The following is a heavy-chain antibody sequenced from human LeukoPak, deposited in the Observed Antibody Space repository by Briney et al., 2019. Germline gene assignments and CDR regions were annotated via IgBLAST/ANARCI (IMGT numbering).Heavy chain of an antibody. V-gene: IGHV3-21*01. CDR2: ITSSSSYI. D-gene: IGHD3-10*01. CDR1: GFTFSNYE. J-gene: IGHJ5*02. Sequence: PGGSLRLSCAASGFTFSNYEMNWVRQAPGKGLEWVSSITSSSSYIYYTDSAKGRFTISRDNAKNSLYLQMNSLRAEDTAVYYCATDLIHYYGSGAKTWGQGTLVTVSS. CDR3: ATDLIHYYGSGAKT.